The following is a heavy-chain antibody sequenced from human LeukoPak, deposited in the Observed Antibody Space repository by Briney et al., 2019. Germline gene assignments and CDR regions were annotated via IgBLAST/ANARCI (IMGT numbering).Heavy chain of an antibody. CDR1: GGSISSSNW. CDR3: AREQRYSYGHPLSYYYYGMDV. J-gene: IGHJ6*02. CDR2: IYHSGST. D-gene: IGHD5-18*01. Sequence: SGTLSLTCAVSGGSISSSNWWSWVRQPPGKGLEWIGEIYHSGSTNYNPSLKSRVTISVDKSKNQFSLKLSSVTAADTAVYYCAREQRYSYGHPLSYYYYGMDVWGQGTTVTVSS. V-gene: IGHV4-4*02.